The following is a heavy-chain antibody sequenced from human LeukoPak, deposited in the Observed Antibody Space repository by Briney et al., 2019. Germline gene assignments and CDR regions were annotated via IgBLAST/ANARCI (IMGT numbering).Heavy chain of an antibody. J-gene: IGHJ3*02. D-gene: IGHD1-26*01. CDR1: GGSFSGYY. V-gene: IGHV4-34*01. CDR3: ARLSGNGFDM. Sequence: PSETLSLTCAVYGGSFSGYYWSWIRQPPGKGLEWIGEINHSGSTNYNPSLKSRVTISVDTSKNQFSLKLSSVTAADTAVYYCARLSGNGFDMWGQGTTVTVSS. CDR2: INHSGST.